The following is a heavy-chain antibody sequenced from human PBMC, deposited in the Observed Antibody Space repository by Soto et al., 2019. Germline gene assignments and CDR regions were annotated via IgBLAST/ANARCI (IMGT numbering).Heavy chain of an antibody. CDR1: GGSISSYY. CDR3: ARTPGGGYDYVGYFDL. D-gene: IGHD5-12*01. J-gene: IGHJ2*01. CDR2: IYYSGST. V-gene: IGHV4-59*08. Sequence: SETLSLTCTVSGGSISSYYWSWIRQPPGKGLEWIGYIYYSGSTNYNPSLKSRVTISVDTSKNQFPLKLSSVTAADTAVYYCARTPGGGYDYVGYFDLWGRGTLVTVSS.